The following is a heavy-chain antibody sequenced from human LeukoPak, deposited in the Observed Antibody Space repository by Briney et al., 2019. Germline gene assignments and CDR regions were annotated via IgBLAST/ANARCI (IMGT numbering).Heavy chain of an antibody. CDR1: GFTFNSYA. CDR3: ARARGWQPNYYYYYMDV. V-gene: IGHV3-33*07. CDR2: IWYDGSNK. D-gene: IGHD2-15*01. J-gene: IGHJ6*03. Sequence: GGSLRLSCIPSGFTFNSYAMFWVRQAPGKGPEWVSLIWYDGSNKYYADSVKGRFTVSRDNSKNTLYLQMNSLRAEDTAVYYCARARGWQPNYYYYYMDVWGTGTTVTVSS.